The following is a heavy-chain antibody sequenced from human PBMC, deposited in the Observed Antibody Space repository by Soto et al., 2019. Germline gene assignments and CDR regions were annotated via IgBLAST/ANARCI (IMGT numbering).Heavy chain of an antibody. J-gene: IGHJ4*02. Sequence: QVLLVQSGAEVKKPGASVKVSCKASGYSFSTYGVSWVRQAPGQGLEWMGWLNTGDGNTAYALKLQGRITLTTDTSTTTAYIDLRSLRSDDTAIYYCARVENYGSARDGFDHWGQGTLVTVSS. CDR2: LNTGDGNT. CDR1: GYSFSTYG. V-gene: IGHV1-18*04. D-gene: IGHD3-10*01. CDR3: ARVENYGSARDGFDH.